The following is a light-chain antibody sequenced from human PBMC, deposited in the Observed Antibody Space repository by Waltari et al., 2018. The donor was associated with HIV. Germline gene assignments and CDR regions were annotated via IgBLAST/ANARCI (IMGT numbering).Light chain of an antibody. J-gene: IGLJ3*02. CDR3: CSYAGSSTWV. CDR2: EVT. CDR1: TSAVGSYSL. Sequence: SALTQPASVSASPGQSITISCAGTTSAVGSYSLVPWYQQHPDKAPKLIIYEVTKRPSGISNRFSGSKSGNTASLTISGLQAEDEADYYCCSYAGSSTWVFGGGTKLTVL. V-gene: IGLV2-23*02.